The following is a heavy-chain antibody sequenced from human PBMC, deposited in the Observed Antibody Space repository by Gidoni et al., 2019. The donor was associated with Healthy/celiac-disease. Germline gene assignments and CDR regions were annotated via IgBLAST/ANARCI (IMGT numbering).Heavy chain of an antibody. V-gene: IGHV4-34*01. Sequence: QVQLQQWGAGLLKPSETLSLTCAVYGGSFSGYYWSWIRQPPGKGLEWIGEINHSGSTNYNPSLKSRVTISVDTSKNQFSLKLSSVTAADTAVYYCARVGKRFLEWLPAAITMVQGVKGFDYWGQGTLVTVSS. CDR2: INHSGST. CDR1: GGSFSGYY. J-gene: IGHJ4*02. CDR3: ARVGKRFLEWLPAAITMVQGVKGFDY. D-gene: IGHD3-3*01.